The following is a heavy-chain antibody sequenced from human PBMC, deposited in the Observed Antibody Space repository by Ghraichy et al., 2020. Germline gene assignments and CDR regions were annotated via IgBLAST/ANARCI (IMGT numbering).Heavy chain of an antibody. D-gene: IGHD3-10*01. CDR3: ATEPEYYGSGSYAIYWFDP. J-gene: IGHJ5*02. Sequence: GGSLRLSCAASEFSLSNAWMSWVRQGPGKGLEWVGRINSKTDGGTTDYAAPVKGRFTISRDDSKNTLYLKMNSLKTEDTAVYYCATEPEYYGSGSYAIYWFDPWGQGTLVTVSS. CDR1: EFSLSNAW. CDR2: INSKTDGGTT. V-gene: IGHV3-15*01.